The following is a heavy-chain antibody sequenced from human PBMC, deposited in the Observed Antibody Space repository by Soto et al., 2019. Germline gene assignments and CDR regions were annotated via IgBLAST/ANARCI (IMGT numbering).Heavy chain of an antibody. CDR3: ARHARPGTTGYYFYGLDV. D-gene: IGHD2-8*02. CDR1: GYNFNDHW. J-gene: IGHJ6*02. CDR2: VFPGDSDT. Sequence: PGESLKISCKASGYNFNDHWIGWVRQRPGEGLEWMGIVFPGDSDTISSPSLQGQVTISADKSITTAYLQWSTLKASDTAIYYCARHARPGTTGYYFYGLDVWGQGTLVTVSS. V-gene: IGHV5-51*01.